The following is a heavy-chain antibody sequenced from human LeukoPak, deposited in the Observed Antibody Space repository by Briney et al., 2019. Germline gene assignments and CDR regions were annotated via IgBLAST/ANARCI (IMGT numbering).Heavy chain of an antibody. V-gene: IGHV1-69*05. CDR1: GGTFSSYA. Sequence: SVKVSCKASGGTFSSYAISWVRQAPGQGLKWMGGIIPIFGTANYAQKFQGRVTITTDESTSTAYMELSSLRSEDTAVYYCARGGKQPGNWFDPWGQGTLVTVSS. CDR3: ARGGKQPGNWFDP. D-gene: IGHD6-13*01. J-gene: IGHJ5*02. CDR2: IIPIFGTA.